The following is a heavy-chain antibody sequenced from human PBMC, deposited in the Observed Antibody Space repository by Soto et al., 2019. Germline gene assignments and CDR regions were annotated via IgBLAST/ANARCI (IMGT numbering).Heavy chain of an antibody. V-gene: IGHV3-23*01. Sequence: EVQLLESGGGLVQPGGSLRLSCAASGFTFSNYAMSWVRQAPGKGLEWVSAISGSGGSTYYADSVKGRVTISRDSSKNTLYLHMISLRAEDTAVYYCAKGGGSCCFDCWGQGTLVTVSS. CDR3: AKGGGSCCFDC. CDR1: GFTFSNYA. CDR2: ISGSGGST. D-gene: IGHD2-15*01. J-gene: IGHJ4*02.